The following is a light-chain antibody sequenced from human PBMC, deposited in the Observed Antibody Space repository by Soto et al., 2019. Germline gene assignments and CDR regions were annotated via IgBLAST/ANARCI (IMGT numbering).Light chain of an antibody. Sequence: QSALTQPASVSGSPGQSITISCTGTSSDVGGYNYVSWYQHHPGKAPKLMIYDVSNRPSGVSNRLSASKSGNTASLTISGLQAEDEADYYCSSYTSNTTPYVFGTGTKVTVL. J-gene: IGLJ1*01. CDR3: SSYTSNTTPYV. CDR2: DVS. CDR1: SSDVGGYNY. V-gene: IGLV2-14*03.